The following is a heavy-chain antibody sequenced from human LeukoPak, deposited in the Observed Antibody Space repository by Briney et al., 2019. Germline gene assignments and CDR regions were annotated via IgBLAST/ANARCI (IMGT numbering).Heavy chain of an antibody. CDR1: GYTFTGYY. CDR2: INPNSGGT. J-gene: IGHJ4*02. V-gene: IGHV1-2*02. CDR3: ARGKYCSGGSCYSGFDY. Sequence: GASVKVSCKASGYTFTGYYMHWLRQAPGQGLEWMGWINPNSGGTNYAQKFQGRVTMTRDTSISTAYMELSRLRSDDTAVYYCARGKYCSGGSCYSGFDYWGQGTLVTVSS. D-gene: IGHD2-15*01.